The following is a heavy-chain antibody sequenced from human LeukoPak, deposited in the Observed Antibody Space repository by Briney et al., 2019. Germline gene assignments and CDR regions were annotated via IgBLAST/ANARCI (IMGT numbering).Heavy chain of an antibody. J-gene: IGHJ3*02. Sequence: PGGSLRLSCAASGFTFSSYAMHWVRQAPGKGLEWVAVISYDGSNKYYADSVKGRFTISRDNSKNTLYLRMNSLRAEDTAVYYCARDLNYYDSSGMGFDIWGQGTMVTVSS. CDR2: ISYDGSNK. D-gene: IGHD3-22*01. CDR3: ARDLNYYDSSGMGFDI. V-gene: IGHV3-30-3*01. CDR1: GFTFSSYA.